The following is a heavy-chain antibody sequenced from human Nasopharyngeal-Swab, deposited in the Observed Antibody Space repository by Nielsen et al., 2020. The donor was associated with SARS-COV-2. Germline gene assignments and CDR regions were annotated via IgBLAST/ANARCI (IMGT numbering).Heavy chain of an antibody. CDR2: IWNSDETT. CDR3: AKDVMRWAFDA. J-gene: IGHJ3*01. V-gene: IGHV3-23*01. CDR1: GLTFRTNA. Sequence: GESLKVSCAASGLTFRTNAMGWVRRAPGWGLEWVSAIWNSDETTYADAVRGRFTISRDTSNNKLDLQMTSLRAEDTGVYYCAKDVMRWAFDAWGQGTMVTVSS. D-gene: IGHD2-15*01.